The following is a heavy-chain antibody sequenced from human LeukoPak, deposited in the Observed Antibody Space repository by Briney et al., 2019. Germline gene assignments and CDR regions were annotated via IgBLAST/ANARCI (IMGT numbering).Heavy chain of an antibody. J-gene: IGHJ4*02. CDR1: GDSISNYY. CDR3: ARTMGD. V-gene: IGHV4-4*07. CDR2: IYASGIT. Sequence: SETLSLTCTVSGDSISNYYWSWIRQPAGKGLEWIGRIYASGITNYNPSLKSRVTMSVDTSKNQFYLKLTSVTAADTAVYYCARTMGDWGQGTMVTVSS. D-gene: IGHD3-3*01.